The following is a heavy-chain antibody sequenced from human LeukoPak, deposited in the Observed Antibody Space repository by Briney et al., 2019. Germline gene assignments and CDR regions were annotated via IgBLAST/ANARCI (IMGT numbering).Heavy chain of an antibody. J-gene: IGHJ4*02. CDR3: AKTPFLGRGYSGYVPGGTFDY. CDR2: ISGSGGST. Sequence: GGSLRLSCAASGFTFSSYAMSWVRQAPGKGLEWVSAISGSGGSTYYADSVKGRFTISRDNSRNTLYLQMNSLRAEDTAVYYCAKTPFLGRGYSGYVPGGTFDYWGQGTLVTVSS. D-gene: IGHD5-12*01. V-gene: IGHV3-23*01. CDR1: GFTFSSYA.